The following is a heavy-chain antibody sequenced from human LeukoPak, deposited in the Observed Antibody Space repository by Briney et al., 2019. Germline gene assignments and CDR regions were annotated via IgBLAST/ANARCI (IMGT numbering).Heavy chain of an antibody. CDR2: INPNSGDT. J-gene: IGHJ5*02. Sequence: ASVKVSCNASGYTLTGYYLHWLRQAPRQGLEWMGWINPNSGDTNFAQKFQGRVTMTRDTSISTAYMELRRLRSDDTAVYYCARGSIVVVPAASVFDPWGQGTLVTVSS. V-gene: IGHV1-2*02. CDR1: GYTLTGYY. CDR3: ARGSIVVVPAASVFDP. D-gene: IGHD2-2*01.